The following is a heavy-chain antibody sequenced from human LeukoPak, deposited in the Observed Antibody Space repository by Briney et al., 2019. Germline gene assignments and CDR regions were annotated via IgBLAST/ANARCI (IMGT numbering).Heavy chain of an antibody. D-gene: IGHD3-22*01. Sequence: ASVRVSCKVSGYTLNELSMHWVRQAPGKGLEWMGGFDPEDGETIYAQKFQGRVTMTEDTSTDTAYMELSSLRSEDTAVYYCATMGVYYYDSRDYWGQGTLVTVSS. J-gene: IGHJ4*02. CDR1: GYTLNELS. V-gene: IGHV1-24*01. CDR2: FDPEDGET. CDR3: ATMGVYYYDSRDY.